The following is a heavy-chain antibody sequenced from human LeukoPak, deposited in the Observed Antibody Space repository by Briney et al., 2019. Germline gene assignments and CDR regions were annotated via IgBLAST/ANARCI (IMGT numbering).Heavy chain of an antibody. D-gene: IGHD3-16*01. V-gene: IGHV4-39*07. CDR2: IYYSGST. CDR3: ARSVGGSPDRYYYMDV. J-gene: IGHJ6*03. Sequence: NLSEPLSLTCPVSGGSISSSSYYWGWIRQPPGKGLAWIWSIYYSGSTYYNPSLKSRVTISVDTSKNQFSLKLSSVTAAATAVYYCARSVGGSPDRYYYMDVWGKGTTVTVSS. CDR1: GGSISSSSYY.